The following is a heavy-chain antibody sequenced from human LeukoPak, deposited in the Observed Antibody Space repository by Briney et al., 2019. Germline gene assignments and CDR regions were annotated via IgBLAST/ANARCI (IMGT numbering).Heavy chain of an antibody. Sequence: ASVKVSCKASGYTFNGYGINWVRRATGQGLEWMGWMNPNTGDTGYAQKFQGRVTMTRNTSIDTAYMELSGLKSEDTAVYYCTRGSLSGSSRDYWGQGTLVTVSS. V-gene: IGHV1-8*01. CDR2: MNPNTGDT. CDR3: TRGSLSGSSRDY. D-gene: IGHD1-26*01. J-gene: IGHJ4*02. CDR1: GYTFNGYG.